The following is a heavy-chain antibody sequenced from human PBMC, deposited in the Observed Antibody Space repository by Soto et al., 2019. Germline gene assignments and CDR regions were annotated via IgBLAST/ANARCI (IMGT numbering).Heavy chain of an antibody. CDR1: GYSFANFW. D-gene: IGHD2-15*01. J-gene: IGHJ5*01. CDR2: LYPGDSDT. V-gene: IGHV5-51*03. CDR3: ARRLDCSGGNCYWMFDS. Sequence: EVQLVQSGAEVKKPGESLKISCQGSGYSFANFWIAWVRQMPGKGLEWMGILYPGDSDTRYSPSFQGQVTISADKSISTAYLQWGSLRASDTAMYYCARRLDCSGGNCYWMFDSWGQGTQVTVSS.